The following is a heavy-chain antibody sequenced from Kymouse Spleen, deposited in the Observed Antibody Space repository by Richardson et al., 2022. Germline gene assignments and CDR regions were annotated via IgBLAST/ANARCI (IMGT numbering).Heavy chain of an antibody. V-gene: IGHV4-34*01. Sequence: QVQLQQWGAGLLKPSETLSLTCAVYGGSFSGYYWSWIRQPPGKGLEWIGEINHSGSTNYNPSLKSRVTISVDTSKNQFSLKLSSVTAADTAVYYCARENGGDYYYYGMDVWGQGTTVTVSS. D-gene: IGHD1-1*01,IGHD1-20*01,IGHD3-10*01. CDR1: GGSFSGYY. CDR2: INHSGST. J-gene: IGHJ6*02. CDR3: ARENGGDYYYYGMDV.